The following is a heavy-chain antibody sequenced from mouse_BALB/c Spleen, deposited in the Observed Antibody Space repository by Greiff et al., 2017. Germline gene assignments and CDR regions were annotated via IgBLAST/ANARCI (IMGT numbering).Heavy chain of an antibody. D-gene: IGHD1-1*01. Sequence: EVKLLESGPGLVKPSQSLSLTCTVTGYSITSDYAWNWIRQFPGNKLEWMGYISYSGSTSYNPSLKSRISITRDTSKNQFFLQLNSVTTEDTATYYCARRDYGVDYWGQGTTLTVSS. CDR3: ARRDYGVDY. CDR1: GYSITSDYA. J-gene: IGHJ2*01. CDR2: ISYSGST. V-gene: IGHV3-2*02.